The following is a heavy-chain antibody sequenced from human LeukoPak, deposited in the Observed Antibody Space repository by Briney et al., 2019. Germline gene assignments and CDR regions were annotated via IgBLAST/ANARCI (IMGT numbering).Heavy chain of an antibody. CDR3: AKDDAWGRYQH. D-gene: IGHD3-16*01. J-gene: IGHJ1*01. CDR2: IYCGCCP. V-gene: IGHV3-53*01. Sequence: GGSVSLLCGAWGYTVRSNYVSWARQAPGKGRVGVTVIYCGCCPYLGASVKGRFTISRDNSKNTLYLQMNSLRAEDTAVYYCAKDDAWGRYQHWGQGTLVTVSS. CDR1: GYTVRSNY.